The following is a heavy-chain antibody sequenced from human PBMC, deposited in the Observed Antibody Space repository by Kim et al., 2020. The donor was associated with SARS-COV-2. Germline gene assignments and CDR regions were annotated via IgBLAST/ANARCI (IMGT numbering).Heavy chain of an antibody. CDR3: ARDRGGSYVY. V-gene: IGHV3-11*05. CDR2: YT. D-gene: IGHD1-26*01. Sequence: YTNSADAVKGRFTISGDNATNSLYLQMNSLGAEDTAVYYCARDRGGSYVYWGQGTLVTVSS. J-gene: IGHJ4*02.